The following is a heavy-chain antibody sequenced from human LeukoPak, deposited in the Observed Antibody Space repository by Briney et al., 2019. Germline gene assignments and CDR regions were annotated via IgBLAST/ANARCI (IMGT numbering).Heavy chain of an antibody. CDR1: GYTFADYD. D-gene: IGHD3-10*01. CDR3: ARRGSDLLDY. CDR2: MNPNSAKT. Sequence: ASVKVSCKASGYTFADYDINWVRQAPGQGFEWMGWMNPNSAKTLYAQKFQGRLTMTRSTSISTAYMELSSLRSEDTAVYYCARRGSDLLDYWGQGTLVTVSS. J-gene: IGHJ4*02. V-gene: IGHV1-8*01.